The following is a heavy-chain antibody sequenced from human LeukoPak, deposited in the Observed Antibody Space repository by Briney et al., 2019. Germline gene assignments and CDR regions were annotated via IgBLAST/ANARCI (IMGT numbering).Heavy chain of an antibody. D-gene: IGHD6-19*01. V-gene: IGHV4-31*03. Sequence: SETLSLTCTVSGGSISSGGYYWGWIRQHPGKGLEWIGYIYYSGSTYYNPSLKSRVTISVDTSKNQFSLKLSSVTAADTAVYYCARGGTGGWRDDFDIWGQGTMVTVSS. CDR3: ARGGTGGWRDDFDI. CDR1: GGSISSGGYY. J-gene: IGHJ3*02. CDR2: IYYSGST.